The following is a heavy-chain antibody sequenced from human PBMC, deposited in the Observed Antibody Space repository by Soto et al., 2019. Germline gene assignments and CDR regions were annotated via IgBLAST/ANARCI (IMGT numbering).Heavy chain of an antibody. D-gene: IGHD2-2*01. V-gene: IGHV1-8*01. CDR1: GYTFTSYD. Sequence: QVQLVQSGAEVKKPGASVKVSCKASGYTFTSYDINWVRQATGQGLEWMGWMNPNSGSTGYAQKFQGRVTMTRNTSISTAYMELSSLRSEDTAVYYCARTAWRYCSSTSCYWFDPWGQGTLVTVSS. CDR3: ARTAWRYCSSTSCYWFDP. CDR2: MNPNSGST. J-gene: IGHJ5*02.